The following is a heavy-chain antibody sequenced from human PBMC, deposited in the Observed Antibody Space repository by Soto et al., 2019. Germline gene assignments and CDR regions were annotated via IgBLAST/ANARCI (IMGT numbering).Heavy chain of an antibody. CDR1: GGSFSGYY. V-gene: IGHV4-34*01. CDR3: ARGGDYDFWSGYYRRYYYYYMDV. J-gene: IGHJ6*03. CDR2: INHSGST. D-gene: IGHD3-3*01. Sequence: SETLSLTCAVYGGSFSGYYWSWIRQAPGKGLEWIGEINHSGSTNYNPSLKSRVTISVDTSKNQFSLKLSSVTAADTAVYYCARGGDYDFWSGYYRRYYYYYMDVWGKGTTVTVSS.